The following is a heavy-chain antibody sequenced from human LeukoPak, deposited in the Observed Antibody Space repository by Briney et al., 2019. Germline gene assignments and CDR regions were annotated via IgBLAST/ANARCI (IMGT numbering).Heavy chain of an antibody. V-gene: IGHV3-23*01. CDR1: GFTFSSYA. Sequence: PGGSLRPSCAASGFTFSSYAMSWVRQAPGKGLEWVSTISGSGGGTYYVDSVKGRFTISRDNSKNTLYLQLNSLRAEDTALYYCAKGCGDVDYYFDYWGQGTLVTVSS. CDR3: AKGCGDVDYYFDY. CDR2: ISGSGGGT. J-gene: IGHJ4*02. D-gene: IGHD2-21*02.